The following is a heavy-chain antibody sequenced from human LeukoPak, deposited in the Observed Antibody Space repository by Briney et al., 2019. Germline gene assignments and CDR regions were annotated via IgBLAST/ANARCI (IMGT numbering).Heavy chain of an antibody. D-gene: IGHD4-17*01. CDR1: GFTFSSYS. V-gene: IGHV3-21*01. CDR3: ARAGGSTVSHSDY. CDR2: TSSSTSYI. Sequence: GGSLRLSCAASGFTFSSYSMNWIRQAPGKGLEWVSSTSSSTSYIYYADSVKGRFTISKDNAKNSLYLQMNSLRAEDTAVYYCARAGGSTVSHSDYWGQGTLVTVSS. J-gene: IGHJ4*02.